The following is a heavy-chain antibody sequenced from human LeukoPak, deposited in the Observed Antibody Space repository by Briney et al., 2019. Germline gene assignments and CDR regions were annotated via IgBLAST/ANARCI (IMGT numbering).Heavy chain of an antibody. CDR3: ARGPYDYVWGSYRYILGYFDY. V-gene: IGHV4-34*01. CDR2: INHSGST. Sequence: SETLSLTYAVYGGSFSGYYWSRIRQPPGKGLEWIGEINHSGSTNYNPSLKSRVTISVDTSKNQFSLKLSSVTAADTAVYYCARGPYDYVWGSYRYILGYFDYWGQGTLVTVSS. D-gene: IGHD3-16*02. CDR1: GGSFSGYY. J-gene: IGHJ4*02.